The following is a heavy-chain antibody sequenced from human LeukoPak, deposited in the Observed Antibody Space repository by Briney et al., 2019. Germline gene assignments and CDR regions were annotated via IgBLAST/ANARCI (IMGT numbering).Heavy chain of an antibody. CDR1: GDNVPCDSFA. Sequence: SQTLSPTCSISGDNVPCDSFAWNWFSQSPSRGLEWLGRTYYRSRWYYDYAVSVKSRITINPDTSKNQFSLQLNSVTPEDTGVYYCARGGHFEYWGQGTLVTVSS. CDR3: ARGGHFEY. J-gene: IGHJ4*02. CDR2: TYYRSRWYY. D-gene: IGHD6-25*01. V-gene: IGHV6-1*01.